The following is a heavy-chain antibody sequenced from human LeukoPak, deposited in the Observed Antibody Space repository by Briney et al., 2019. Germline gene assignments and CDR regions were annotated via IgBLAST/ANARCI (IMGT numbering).Heavy chain of an antibody. CDR2: IYPGDSDT. CDR3: ARTGCSSTSCYGLGFDYYYYGMDV. Sequence: GESLKISCKGSGYSFTSYWIGWVRQMPGKGLEWMGIIYPGDSDTRYSPSFQGQVTISADKSISTAYLQWSSLKASDTAMYYCARTGCSSTSCYGLGFDYYYYGMDVWGQGTTVTVSS. D-gene: IGHD2-2*01. CDR1: GYSFTSYW. V-gene: IGHV5-51*01. J-gene: IGHJ6*02.